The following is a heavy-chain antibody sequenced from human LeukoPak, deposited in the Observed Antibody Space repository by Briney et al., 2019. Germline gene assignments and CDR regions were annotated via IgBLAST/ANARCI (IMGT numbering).Heavy chain of an antibody. CDR3: ASTYGSGSPIDY. D-gene: IGHD3-10*01. Sequence: GGSLRLFCAASGFTFSSYAMHWVRQAPGKGLEWVAVISYDGSNKYYADSVKGRFTISRDNSKNTLYLQMNSLRAEDTAVYYCASTYGSGSPIDYWGQGTLVTVSS. CDR1: GFTFSSYA. J-gene: IGHJ4*02. V-gene: IGHV3-30-3*01. CDR2: ISYDGSNK.